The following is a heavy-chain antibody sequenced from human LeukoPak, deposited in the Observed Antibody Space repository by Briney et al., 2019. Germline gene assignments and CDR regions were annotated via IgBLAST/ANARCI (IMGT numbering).Heavy chain of an antibody. CDR2: ISSSSSYI. CDR3: ARDGQQLVSGGY. J-gene: IGHJ4*02. CDR1: GFTFSSYS. D-gene: IGHD6-6*01. V-gene: IGHV3-21*01. Sequence: GGSLRLSCAASGFTFSSYSMNWVRQAPGKGLEWVSSISSSSSYIYYADSVKGRFTISRDNAKNSLYLQMNSLRAEDTAVYYCARDGQQLVSGGYWGQGTLVTVSS.